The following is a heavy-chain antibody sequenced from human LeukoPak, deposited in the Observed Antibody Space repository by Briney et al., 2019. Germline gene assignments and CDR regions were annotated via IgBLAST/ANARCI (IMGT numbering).Heavy chain of an antibody. Sequence: SSETLSLTCAVSGGSISSSNWWSWVRQPPGKGLEWIREIYHSGSTNYNPSLKSRVTISVDKSKNQFSLKLSSVTAADTAVYYCARVSSGATTVDYWGQGTLVTVSS. V-gene: IGHV4-4*02. CDR2: IYHSGST. D-gene: IGHD1-26*01. CDR1: GGSISSSNW. CDR3: ARVSSGATTVDY. J-gene: IGHJ4*02.